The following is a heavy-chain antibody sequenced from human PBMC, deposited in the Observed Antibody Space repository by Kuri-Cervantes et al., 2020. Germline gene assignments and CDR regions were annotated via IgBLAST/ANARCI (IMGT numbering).Heavy chain of an antibody. Sequence: SETLSLTCTVSGGSISSGGYYWSWIRQHPGKGLEWIGYIYYSGSTYYNPSLKSRVTISVDTSKNQFTLKLSSVTAADTAVYYGARDGAGSFTMIVVVPSGNDAFDIWGQGTMVTVSS. D-gene: IGHD3-22*01. CDR3: ARDGAGSFTMIVVVPSGNDAFDI. J-gene: IGHJ3*02. CDR1: GGSISSGGYY. CDR2: IYYSGST. V-gene: IGHV4-31*03.